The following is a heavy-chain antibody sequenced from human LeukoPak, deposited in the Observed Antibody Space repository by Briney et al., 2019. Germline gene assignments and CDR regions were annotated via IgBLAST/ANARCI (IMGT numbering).Heavy chain of an antibody. CDR1: GASLSSYY. V-gene: IGHV4-59*08. D-gene: IGHD3-3*01. Sequence: SETLSLTCTVSGASLSSYYWSWIRQPPAQGLEWSGYIYYSGSTNYNPSLKSRVSMSVDTSKNKFSLKLSSVTAADTAVYYCARQYDFWSGLCVYWGEGILVSVPS. J-gene: IGHJ4*02. CDR3: ARQYDFWSGLCVY. CDR2: IYYSGST.